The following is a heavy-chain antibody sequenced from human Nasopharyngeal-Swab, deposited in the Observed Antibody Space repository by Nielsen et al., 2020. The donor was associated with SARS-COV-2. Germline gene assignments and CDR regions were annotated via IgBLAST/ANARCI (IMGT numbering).Heavy chain of an antibody. Sequence: CPAPGTGVGWVGSIYYSGSTYYNPSLKSRVTISVDTSKNQFSLKLSSVTAADTAVYYCARRPNCSSTSCSYYYYYMDVWGKGTTVTV. CDR2: IYYSGST. D-gene: IGHD2-2*01. CDR3: ARRPNCSSTSCSYYYYYMDV. V-gene: IGHV4-39*01. J-gene: IGHJ6*03.